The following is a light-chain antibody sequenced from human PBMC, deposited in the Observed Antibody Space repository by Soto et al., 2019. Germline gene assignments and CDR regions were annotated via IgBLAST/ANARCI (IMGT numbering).Light chain of an antibody. CDR1: SSNIGSNY. CDR3: AAWDDSLSGPV. J-gene: IGLJ3*02. CDR2: RNN. V-gene: IGLV1-47*01. Sequence: QSVLTQPPSASGTPGQRVTISCSGSSSNIGSNYVYWYQQLPGTAPKLLIYRNNQRPSGGPDRFSGSKSGTSASLAISGLRSEDEADYSCAAWDDSLSGPVFGGGTKLTVL.